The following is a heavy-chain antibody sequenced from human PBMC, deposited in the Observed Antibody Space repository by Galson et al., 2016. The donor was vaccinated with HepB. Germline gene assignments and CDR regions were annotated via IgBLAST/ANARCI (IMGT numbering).Heavy chain of an antibody. CDR1: GGTFSSYA. J-gene: IGHJ6*03. Sequence: VSCKASGGTFSSYAIRWVRQAPGQGLEWMGGIIPISATTNYAQKFQDRVTITADESTSTAYMKLSSLRSEDTAVYYCAAGTTPHYYYYMDVWGKGTTVIVSS. CDR2: IIPISATT. CDR3: AAGTTPHYYYYMDV. D-gene: IGHD1-7*01. V-gene: IGHV1-69*01.